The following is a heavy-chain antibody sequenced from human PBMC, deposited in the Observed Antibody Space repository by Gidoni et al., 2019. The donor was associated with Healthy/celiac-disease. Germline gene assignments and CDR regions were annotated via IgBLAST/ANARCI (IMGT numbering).Heavy chain of an antibody. CDR1: GFTFGEYA. CDR3: TRDLVGGG. D-gene: IGHD2-15*01. Sequence: EVQLVESGGGLVQPGLSLRLSCTASGFTFGEYAMSWVRQAPGKGLEWVGFIRSKAYGGTTEYAASVKGRFTISRDDSKSIAYLQMNSLKTEDTAVYYCTRDLVGGGWGQGTLVTVSS. CDR2: IRSKAYGGTT. V-gene: IGHV3-49*04. J-gene: IGHJ4*02.